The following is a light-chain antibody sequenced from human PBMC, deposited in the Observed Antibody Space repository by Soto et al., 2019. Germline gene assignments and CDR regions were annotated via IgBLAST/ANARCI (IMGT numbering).Light chain of an antibody. CDR3: QQYNNCPRT. Sequence: EIEMTQSPATLSASPGERATLSCRASQNVSILLAWYQQKPGQAPRLLIHGATTRATGIPARFSGSGSGTEISLIISSLQSEDFAVYYCQQYNNCPRTFGQGTKVEIK. CDR1: QNVSIL. J-gene: IGKJ1*01. CDR2: GAT. V-gene: IGKV3-15*01.